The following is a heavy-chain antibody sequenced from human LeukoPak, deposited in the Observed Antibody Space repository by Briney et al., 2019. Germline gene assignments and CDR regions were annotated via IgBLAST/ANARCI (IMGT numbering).Heavy chain of an antibody. J-gene: IGHJ4*02. V-gene: IGHV4-30-4*01. Sequence: SSQTLSLTCTVSGGSIRSGDYYWNWIRQPPGQGLEWIECIYYSGSTYCSPSLKSRLTMSLDTSRNQFSLMLSSVTAADTAVYYCARHADSGFGELAFDYWGQGTLVTVSS. D-gene: IGHD3-10*01. CDR2: IYYSGST. CDR1: GGSIRSGDYY. CDR3: ARHADSGFGELAFDY.